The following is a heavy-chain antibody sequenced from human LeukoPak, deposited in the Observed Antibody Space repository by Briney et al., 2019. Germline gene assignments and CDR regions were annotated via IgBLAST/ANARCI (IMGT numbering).Heavy chain of an antibody. CDR3: ARIGGSGSYSGHYFDH. V-gene: IGHV3-74*01. CDR1: GFTFSTYW. Sequence: GGSLRLSCAASGFTFSTYWMHWVRRAPGKGLVWVSRISTDGSVTSYADSVKGRFTISRDNAKNTMYLQMNSLRAEDTAVCYYARIGGSGSYSGHYFDHWGQGTLVTVSS. J-gene: IGHJ4*02. CDR2: ISTDGSVT. D-gene: IGHD3-10*01.